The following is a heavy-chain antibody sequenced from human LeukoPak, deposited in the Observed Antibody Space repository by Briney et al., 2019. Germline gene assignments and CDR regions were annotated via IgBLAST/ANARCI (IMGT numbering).Heavy chain of an antibody. Sequence: GGSLRLSCAASGFTFSGYSMNWVRQAPGKGLEWVSSISSSSSYIYYADSVKGRFTISRDNAKNSLYLQMNSLRAEDTAVYYCARAGLVGATYFDYWGQGTLVTVSS. CDR1: GFTFSGYS. CDR2: ISSSSSYI. CDR3: ARAGLVGATYFDY. D-gene: IGHD1-26*01. J-gene: IGHJ4*02. V-gene: IGHV3-21*01.